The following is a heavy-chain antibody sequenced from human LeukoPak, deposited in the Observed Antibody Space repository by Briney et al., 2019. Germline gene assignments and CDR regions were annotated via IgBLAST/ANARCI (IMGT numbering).Heavy chain of an antibody. CDR1: GFTFDDYG. V-gene: IGHV3-20*04. CDR3: ARVRGTGDYFDY. CDR2: INWNGGST. Sequence: GGSLRLSCAASGFTFDDYGMSWVRQAPGKGLEWVSGINWNGGSTVYADSVKGRFTTSRDNAKNSLYLQMNSLRAEDTALYYCARVRGTGDYFDYWGQGTLVTVSS. D-gene: IGHD2-8*02. J-gene: IGHJ4*02.